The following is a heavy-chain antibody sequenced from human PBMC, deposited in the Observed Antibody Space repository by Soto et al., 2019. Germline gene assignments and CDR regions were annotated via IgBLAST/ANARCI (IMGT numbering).Heavy chain of an antibody. D-gene: IGHD3-22*01. CDR1: GFTFSSYA. J-gene: IGHJ4*02. CDR2: ISHRSATT. CDR3: ARQIVALIPHFDH. Sequence: GGSLRLSCAASGFTFSSYAMSWVRQAPGKGLEWVSTISHRSATTYYADSVKGRFTVSRDNSKNTLYLQMNSLRAEDTAVYYGARQIVALIPHFDHWGQGSLVTVCS. V-gene: IGHV3-23*01.